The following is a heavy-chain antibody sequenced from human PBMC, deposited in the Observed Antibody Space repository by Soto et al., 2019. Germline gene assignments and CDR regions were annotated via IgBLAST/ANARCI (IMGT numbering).Heavy chain of an antibody. V-gene: IGHV3-23*01. CDR2: ISNTGRST. CDR1: GCTFSSYA. J-gene: IGHJ4*02. Sequence: EVQLLESGGGLIQPGGSLRLSCADSGCTFSSYAMAWVRQAPGKGLEWVSAISNTGRSTYYADSVKGRLTISSDNSKNTLYLQMSTLRVEDTAIYYCAKVVGSGYYGGFDYWGQGALVSVSS. D-gene: IGHD5-12*01. CDR3: AKVVGSGYYGGFDY.